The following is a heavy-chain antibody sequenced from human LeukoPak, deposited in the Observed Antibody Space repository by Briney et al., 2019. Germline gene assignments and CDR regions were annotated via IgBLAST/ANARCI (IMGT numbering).Heavy chain of an antibody. Sequence: SETLSLTCNVSGASISDYYWSWVRQSPEKGLEWIACLYYSGSSHYNPSLRSRVAISGDTSKNQFSLKLTSVTTADTALYYCATDRGYSGYGTFDYWGQGTLVAVSS. V-gene: IGHV4-59*01. D-gene: IGHD5-12*01. CDR2: LYYSGSS. CDR1: GASISDYY. CDR3: ATDRGYSGYGTFDY. J-gene: IGHJ4*02.